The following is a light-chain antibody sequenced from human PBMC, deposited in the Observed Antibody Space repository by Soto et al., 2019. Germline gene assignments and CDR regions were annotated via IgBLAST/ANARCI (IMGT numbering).Light chain of an antibody. Sequence: DIQMTQSPSSLSASVGDRVTITCRASQGISNYLAWYQQKPGKVPKLLIYAAFTLQSGVPSRFSGCGSGTDFNLSISSLQPEDGATYYCQKYNSPPLTFGGGTKVEI. V-gene: IGKV1-27*01. CDR2: AAF. CDR3: QKYNSPPLT. J-gene: IGKJ4*01. CDR1: QGISNY.